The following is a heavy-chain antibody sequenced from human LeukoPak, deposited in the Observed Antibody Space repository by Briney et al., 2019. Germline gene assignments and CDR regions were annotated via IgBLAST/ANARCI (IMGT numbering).Heavy chain of an antibody. CDR1: GFSFDNYG. D-gene: IGHD1-26*01. J-gene: IGHJ4*02. CDR2: MWYGDDK. Sequence: GGSLRLSCAASGFSFDNYGMHWVRQAPGKGLEWVAGMWYGDDKYYADSVKGRFTMSRDASKNTLHLQMNSLRAEDTAVYYCARDGPLSIVGAIAFDYCGQGTLVTVSS. CDR3: ARDGPLSIVGAIAFDY. V-gene: IGHV3-33*08.